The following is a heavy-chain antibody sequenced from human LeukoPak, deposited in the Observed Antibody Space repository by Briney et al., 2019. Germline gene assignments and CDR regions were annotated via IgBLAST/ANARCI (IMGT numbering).Heavy chain of an antibody. CDR1: GYTFTSYA. J-gene: IGHJ4*02. V-gene: IGHV1-3*01. Sequence: ASVKVSCKASGYTFTSYAMHWVRQAPGQRLEWRGWINAGNGNTKDSQKVQGRVTMTTDTSTSTAYMELRSLRSDDTAVYYCAREYGSGSSPFDYWGQGTLVTVSS. D-gene: IGHD3-10*01. CDR3: AREYGSGSSPFDY. CDR2: INAGNGNT.